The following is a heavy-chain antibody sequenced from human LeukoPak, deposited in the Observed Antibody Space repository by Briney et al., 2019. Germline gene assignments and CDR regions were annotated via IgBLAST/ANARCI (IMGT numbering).Heavy chain of an antibody. CDR3: ARRSDWASFDY. Sequence: GASVKVSCKASGYTFSGYDINWVRQATGQGLEWMGWMNPNSANTDYAQKFQGRVTITRNTSISTAYMELSSLRSEDTAVYYCARRSDWASFDYWGQGTLVTVSS. V-gene: IGHV1-8*03. D-gene: IGHD6-19*01. CDR2: MNPNSANT. J-gene: IGHJ4*02. CDR1: GYTFSGYD.